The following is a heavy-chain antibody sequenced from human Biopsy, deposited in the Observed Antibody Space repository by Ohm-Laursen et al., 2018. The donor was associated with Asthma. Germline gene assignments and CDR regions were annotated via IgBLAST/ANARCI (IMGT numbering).Heavy chain of an antibody. CDR1: GDSFSNYA. J-gene: IGHJ3*02. D-gene: IGHD3-9*01. V-gene: IGHV1-69*01. CDR2: LIPVLGTP. CDR3: ARTYFDFLTGQVHDAFAM. Sequence: SSVKVSCKASGDSFSNYAISWVRQAPGQGLEWMGGLIPVLGTPDHAQMFEGRVTITADESTSTAYMELSSLRSEDTAAYYCARTYFDFLTGQVHDAFAMWGQGTMVTVSS.